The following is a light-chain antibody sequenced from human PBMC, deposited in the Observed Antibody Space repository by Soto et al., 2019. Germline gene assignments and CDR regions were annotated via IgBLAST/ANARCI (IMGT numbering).Light chain of an antibody. Sequence: EIVLTQSPATLSVSPGERATLSCRASQSVNKHLAWYQHRPGQAPRLLIYDTSHRAAGIPARFSGSGSGTDFTLTISSLEPEDHAVYYCQQRGTFGPGTKVEIK. CDR1: QSVNKH. J-gene: IGKJ3*01. CDR3: QQRGT. CDR2: DTS. V-gene: IGKV3-11*01.